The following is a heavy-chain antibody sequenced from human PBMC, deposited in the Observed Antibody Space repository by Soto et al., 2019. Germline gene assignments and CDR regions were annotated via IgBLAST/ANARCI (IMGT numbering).Heavy chain of an antibody. Sequence: PGGSLRLSCAASGFTLSSYAMSWVRQAPGKGLEWVSAITGGGGSTYYVDSVKGRFTISRDNSKNTLYLQMNSLRAEDTAVYYCAKDRSTVVTRGFDYWGQGILVTVST. D-gene: IGHD4-17*01. J-gene: IGHJ4*02. V-gene: IGHV3-23*01. CDR2: ITGGGGST. CDR1: GFTLSSYA. CDR3: AKDRSTVVTRGFDY.